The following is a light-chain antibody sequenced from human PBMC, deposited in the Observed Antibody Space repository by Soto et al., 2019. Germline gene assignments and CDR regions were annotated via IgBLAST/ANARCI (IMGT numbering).Light chain of an antibody. CDR2: AAS. CDR3: QQSGSSSWT. J-gene: IGKJ1*01. CDR1: QSVSSSY. Sequence: EIVLTQSPGTLSSSPGERATLSCRASQSVSSSYFAWYQQKPGQAPRLLIYAASSRATGIPDRFSGSGSGTHCTLTISRLEPEDFALYYCQQSGSSSWTFGQGTRVEI. V-gene: IGKV3-20*01.